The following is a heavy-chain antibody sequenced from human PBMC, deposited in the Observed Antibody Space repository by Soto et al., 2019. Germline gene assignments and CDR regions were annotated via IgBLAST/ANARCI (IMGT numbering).Heavy chain of an antibody. V-gene: IGHV3-73*01. J-gene: IGHJ4*02. D-gene: IGHD3-3*01. CDR2: IRGKANSYAT. CDR3: TSTIFGVVPKDY. Sequence: PGGSLRLSCAASGFTFSGSAMHWVRQASGKGLEWVGRIRGKANSYATAYAASVKGRFTISRDDSKNTAYLQMNSLKTEDTAVYYCTSTIFGVVPKDYWGQGTLVTVSS. CDR1: GFTFSGSA.